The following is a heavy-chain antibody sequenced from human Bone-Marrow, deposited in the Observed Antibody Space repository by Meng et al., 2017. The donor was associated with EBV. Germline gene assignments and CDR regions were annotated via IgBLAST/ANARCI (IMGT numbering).Heavy chain of an antibody. CDR3: ARGLAVAGTSLYYFDY. J-gene: IGHJ4*02. CDR1: GGSSSSSNW. CDR2: IYHSGST. D-gene: IGHD6-19*01. Sequence: QGHLQQPGPGLVKPSGTLSLTCAVSGGSSSSSNWWSWVRQPQGKGLEWIGEIYHSGSTNYNPSLKSRVTISVDKSKNQFSLKLSSVTAADTAVYYCARGLAVAGTSLYYFDYWGQGTLVTVSS. V-gene: IGHV4-4*02.